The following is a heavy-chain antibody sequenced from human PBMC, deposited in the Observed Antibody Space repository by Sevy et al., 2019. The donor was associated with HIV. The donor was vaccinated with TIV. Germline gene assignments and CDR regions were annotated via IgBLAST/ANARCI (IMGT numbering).Heavy chain of an antibody. CDR1: GFTFTNYA. Sequence: GGSLRLSCAASGFTFTNYAMNWVRQAPGKGLEWVSGISDSGDTTHYAESVKGRFTCSRDNSKNTVSLQMSSLRAEDTAIYYCAKLPSTVMFREKGYWGQGTRVTVSS. J-gene: IGHJ4*02. CDR3: AKLPSTVMFREKGY. CDR2: ISDSGDTT. V-gene: IGHV3-23*01. D-gene: IGHD3-10*01.